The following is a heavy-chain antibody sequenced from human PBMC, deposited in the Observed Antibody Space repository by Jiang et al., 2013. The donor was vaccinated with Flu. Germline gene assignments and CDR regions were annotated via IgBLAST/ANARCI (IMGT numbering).Heavy chain of an antibody. V-gene: IGHV3-48*03. Sequence: GGLVQPGGSLRLSCAASGFTFSSYEMNWVRQAPGKGLEWVSYISSSGSTIYYADSVKGRFTISRDNAKNSLYLQMNSLRAEDTAVYYCARDPTYYYDSSGYYWGQGTLVTVSS. CDR3: ARDPTYYYDSSGYY. CDR2: ISSSGSTI. J-gene: IGHJ4*02. CDR1: GFTFSSYE. D-gene: IGHD3-22*01.